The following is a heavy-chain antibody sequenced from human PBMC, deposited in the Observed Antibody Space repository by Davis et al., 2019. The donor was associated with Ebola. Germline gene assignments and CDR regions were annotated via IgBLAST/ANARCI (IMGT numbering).Heavy chain of an antibody. D-gene: IGHD1-7*01. V-gene: IGHV3-21*01. CDR3: ARDPTGTDDY. CDR1: GFTFSSYS. CDR2: ISSSSSYI. Sequence: PGGSLRLSCAASGFTFSSYSMNWVRQAPGKGLEWVSSISSSSSYIYYADSVKGRFTISRDNSKNTLYLQMNSLRAEDTAVYYCARDPTGTDDYWGQGTLVTVSS. J-gene: IGHJ4*02.